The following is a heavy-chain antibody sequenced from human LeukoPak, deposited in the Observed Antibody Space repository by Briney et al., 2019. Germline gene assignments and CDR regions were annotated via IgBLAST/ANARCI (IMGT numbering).Heavy chain of an antibody. Sequence: PGGSLRLSCAASGFTLNSHWMHWVRQAPGKGLVWVSRINSDGSATSYADSVKGRFTISRDNSKNTLYLQMGSLRAEDMAVYYCARAPKWELHTFDYWGQGTLVTVSS. V-gene: IGHV3-74*01. CDR3: ARAPKWELHTFDY. CDR2: INSDGSAT. CDR1: GFTLNSHW. J-gene: IGHJ4*02. D-gene: IGHD1-26*01.